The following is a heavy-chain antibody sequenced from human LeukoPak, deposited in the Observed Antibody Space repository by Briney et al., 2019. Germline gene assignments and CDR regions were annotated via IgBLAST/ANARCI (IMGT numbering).Heavy chain of an antibody. CDR1: GFTFSNSA. CDR3: AAELYSGTYGRCCSFAF. D-gene: IGHD1-26*01. Sequence: SVKVSCKASGFTFSNSAMQWLRQARGQRLEWIGWIIVGSGKTHYAQNFQERVTITRDMSTNTAYMELSSLQSEDTAVYYCAAELYSGTYGRCCSFAFWGQGTLVTVSS. J-gene: IGHJ4*02. V-gene: IGHV1-58*02. CDR2: IIVGSGKT.